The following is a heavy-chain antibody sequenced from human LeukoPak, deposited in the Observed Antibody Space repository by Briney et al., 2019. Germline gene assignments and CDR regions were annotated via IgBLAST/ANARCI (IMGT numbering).Heavy chain of an antibody. J-gene: IGHJ6*02. CDR2: ISSSTHYI. CDR1: GFTFSSYS. D-gene: IGHD2-15*01. Sequence: PGGSLRLSCAASGFTFSSYSMNWVRQAPGKGLEWVSSISSSTHYIYYADSVKGRFTISRENAKNSLYLQMNSLRAEDTAVYYCAGDCSGGSCSRYYYYGMDVWGQGTTVTVSS. CDR3: AGDCSGGSCSRYYYYGMDV. V-gene: IGHV3-21*01.